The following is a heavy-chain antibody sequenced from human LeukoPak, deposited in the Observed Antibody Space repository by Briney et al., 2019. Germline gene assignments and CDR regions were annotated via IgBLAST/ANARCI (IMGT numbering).Heavy chain of an antibody. Sequence: SETLSLTCAVSGDSVSSGGYHWSWIRQPPGKGLEWIGQIVNSGSASYNPSLKSRVTISLDTSKNQFSLKVTSVTMADTAVYYCARYPAGSGRSDRWGQGTLVTVSS. V-gene: IGHV4-61*08. J-gene: IGHJ5*02. CDR3: ARYPAGSGRSDR. D-gene: IGHD3-10*01. CDR2: IVNSGSA. CDR1: GDSVSSGGYH.